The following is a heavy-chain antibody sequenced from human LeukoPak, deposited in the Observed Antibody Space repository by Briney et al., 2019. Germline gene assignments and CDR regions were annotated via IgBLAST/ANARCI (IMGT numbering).Heavy chain of an antibody. CDR2: VDHSGST. J-gene: IGHJ4*02. CDR1: GGSISSYY. Sequence: SETLSLTCTVSGGSISSYYWSWIRQPPGKGLEWIGSVDHSGSTYYNPSLKSRVTISVDTSKNQFSLRLSSVTAADTAVYYCARDSALAQAAMFDYWGQGTLVTVSS. CDR3: ARDSALAQAAMFDY. D-gene: IGHD6-25*01. V-gene: IGHV4-38-2*02.